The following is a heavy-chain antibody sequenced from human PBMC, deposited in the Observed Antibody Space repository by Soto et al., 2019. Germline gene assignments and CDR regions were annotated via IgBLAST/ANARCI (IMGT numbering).Heavy chain of an antibody. J-gene: IGHJ6*02. CDR2: IYYSGST. Sequence: SETLSLTXPVSGGSISSGGYYWSWIRQPPGKGLEWIGYIYYSGSTYYNPSLKSRVTISVDTSKNQFSLKLSSVTAADTAVYYCARDYFDSSGSYGMDVWGQGTTVTVSS. CDR1: GGSISSGGYY. V-gene: IGHV4-31*02. CDR3: ARDYFDSSGSYGMDV. D-gene: IGHD3-22*01.